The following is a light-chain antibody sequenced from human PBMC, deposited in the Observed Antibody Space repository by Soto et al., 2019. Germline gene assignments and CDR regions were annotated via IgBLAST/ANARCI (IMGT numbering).Light chain of an antibody. Sequence: DIQMTQSPSSVSVSVGDRVTITCRASQGIGSGLAWYQQKPGTAPKLLIYGASNLYRGVPSRFSGSGSGTDFSLTISSLQPEDFATYYCQQSDSGITFGQVTRLEIK. CDR1: QGIGSG. J-gene: IGKJ5*01. CDR2: GAS. CDR3: QQSDSGIT. V-gene: IGKV1-12*01.